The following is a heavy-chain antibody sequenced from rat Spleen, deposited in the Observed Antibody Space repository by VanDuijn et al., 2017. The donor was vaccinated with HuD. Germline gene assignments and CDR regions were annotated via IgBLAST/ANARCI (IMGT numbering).Heavy chain of an antibody. V-gene: IGHV5-29*01. CDR1: GFTFSNYG. J-gene: IGHJ3*01. Sequence: EVQLVESGGGLVQPGRSMKLSCVASGFTFSNYGMAWVRQAPTKGLEWVATISYDGSSTYYRDSVRGRFTTSRDNAKSTLYLQMDKLRSEDTATYYWTRLYSRNWFAYGGQGTLVTVSS. CDR2: ISYDGSST. CDR3: TRLYSRNWFAY. D-gene: IGHD1-1*01.